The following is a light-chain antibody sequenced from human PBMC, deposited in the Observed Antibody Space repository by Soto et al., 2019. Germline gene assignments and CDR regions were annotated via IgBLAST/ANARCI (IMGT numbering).Light chain of an antibody. Sequence: DIQMTQSPSSLSASVGDRVTITCRASQSISSYLTWYQQKPGKAPKLLIYAASSLQSGVPSRFSGRGSGTDFTLTIRSLQPEDFATYYCQQSYSTPTFGQGPKVEIK. CDR1: QSISSY. J-gene: IGKJ1*01. CDR2: AAS. CDR3: QQSYSTPT. V-gene: IGKV1-39*01.